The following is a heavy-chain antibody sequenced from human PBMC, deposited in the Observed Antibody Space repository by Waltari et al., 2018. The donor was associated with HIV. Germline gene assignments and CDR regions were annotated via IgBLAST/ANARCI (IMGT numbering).Heavy chain of an antibody. V-gene: IGHV3-33*01. Sequence: QVQLVESGGGVVQPGRPLRLSCAAAGFPFQNYGMHWVRQAPGKGLEWVAVIWYDGSNKYYADSVKGRFTISRDNSKNRLYLQMNSLRAEDTAVYYCARDRGGSSSLVLDSWGQGTLVTVSS. CDR1: GFPFQNYG. CDR3: ARDRGGSSSLVLDS. J-gene: IGHJ4*02. CDR2: IWYDGSNK. D-gene: IGHD6-6*01.